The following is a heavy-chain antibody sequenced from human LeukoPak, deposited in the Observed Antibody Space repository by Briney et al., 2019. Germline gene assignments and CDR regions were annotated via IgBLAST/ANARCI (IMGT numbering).Heavy chain of an antibody. CDR2: ISSSSSTI. CDR3: ARAIARWGLDY. J-gene: IGHJ4*02. CDR1: GFTFSSYS. V-gene: IGHV3-48*02. D-gene: IGHD3-16*01. Sequence: GGSLRLSCAASGFTFSSYSMNWVRQAPGKGLEWVSYISSSSSTIYYADSVKGRFTISRDNAKNSLYLQMNGLRDEDTAVYYCARAIARWGLDYWGQGTLVTVSS.